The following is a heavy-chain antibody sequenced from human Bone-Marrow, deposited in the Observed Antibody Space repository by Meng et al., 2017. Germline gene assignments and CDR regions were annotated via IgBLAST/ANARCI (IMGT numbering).Heavy chain of an antibody. D-gene: IGHD6-13*01. CDR3: AREWGTLATAADDY. V-gene: IGHV4-39*07. J-gene: IGHJ4*02. CDR2: LHDSGIT. CDR1: CGSTWLSNST. Sequence: KTCVSQSPPLTAPCGSTWLSNSTRGRHHQAPGKGLELIGILHDSGITYYNPSLKSRVTISADTSNSQFSLKLSSVTAADTAVYYCAREWGTLATAADDYWGQGTLVTVSS.